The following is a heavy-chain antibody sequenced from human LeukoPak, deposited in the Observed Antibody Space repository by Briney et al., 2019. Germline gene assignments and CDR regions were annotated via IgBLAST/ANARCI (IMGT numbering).Heavy chain of an antibody. J-gene: IGHJ6*02. CDR3: ARRSRGIYYYYGMDV. CDR1: GYSFTSYW. V-gene: IGHV5-51*01. CDR2: IYPGDSDT. Sequence: GESLKISCKGSGYSFTSYWIGWVRQMPGKGLEWMGIIYPGDSDTKYSPSFQGQVTISADKSISTAYLQWSSLKASDTAMYYCARRSRGIYYYYGMDVWGQGTTVTVSS.